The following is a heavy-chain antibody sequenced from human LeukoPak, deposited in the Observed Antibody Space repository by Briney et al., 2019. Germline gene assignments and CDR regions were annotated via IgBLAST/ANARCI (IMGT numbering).Heavy chain of an antibody. D-gene: IGHD2-21*02. CDR2: LSSNGGRR. Sequence: PGGSLRLSRSASGFTFSKYAMHWVRQAPGKGLEYVSALSSNGGRRFYADSVKGRFTISRDNSKNTLYLQMNSLRAEDTAVYYCARIGGDRHPIEYWGQGTLVTVSS. CDR3: ARIGGDRHPIEY. V-gene: IGHV3-64*04. CDR1: GFTFSKYA. J-gene: IGHJ4*02.